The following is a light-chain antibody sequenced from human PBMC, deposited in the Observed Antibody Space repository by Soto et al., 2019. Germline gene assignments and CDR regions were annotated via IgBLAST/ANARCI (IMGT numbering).Light chain of an antibody. V-gene: IGLV1-40*01. CDR3: QSYDSSLGGYVV. Sequence: QSALTQPPSVSGAPGQRVTISCTGSSSNIGAGYDVHWYQHLPGTAPKFLIYGSSNRPSGVPDRFSGSKSGTSASLAITGLQAEDEADYYCQSYDSSLGGYVVFGGGTKLTVL. CDR2: GSS. J-gene: IGLJ2*01. CDR1: SSNIGAGYD.